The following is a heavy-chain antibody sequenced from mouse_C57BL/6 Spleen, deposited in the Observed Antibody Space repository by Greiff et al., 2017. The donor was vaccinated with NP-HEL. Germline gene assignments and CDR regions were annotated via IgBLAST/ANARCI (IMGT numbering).Heavy chain of an antibody. CDR2: ISYDGSN. V-gene: IGHV3-6*01. CDR1: GYSITSGYY. Sequence: EVKLQESGPGLVKPSQSLSLTCSVTGYSITSGYYWNWIRQFPGNKLEWMGYISYDGSNNYNPSLKNRISITRDTSKNQFFLKLNSVTTEDTATYYCARSSTMVTGYFDYWGQGTTLTVSS. J-gene: IGHJ2*01. CDR3: ARSSTMVTGYFDY. D-gene: IGHD2-2*01.